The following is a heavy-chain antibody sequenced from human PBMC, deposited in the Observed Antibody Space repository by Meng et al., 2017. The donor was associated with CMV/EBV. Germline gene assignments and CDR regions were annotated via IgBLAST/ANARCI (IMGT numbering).Heavy chain of an antibody. CDR3: ATEAIAAAGTGFDY. V-gene: IGHV1-2*02. CDR1: GCTFTGYY. Sequence: ASVKVSCKASGCTFTGYYIHWVRQAPGQGLEWMGWINPNSGATNYAQKFQGRVTMTRDTSISTAYMELSRLRSDDTAVYYCATEAIAAAGTGFDYWGQGTLVTVSS. J-gene: IGHJ4*02. CDR2: INPNSGAT. D-gene: IGHD6-13*01.